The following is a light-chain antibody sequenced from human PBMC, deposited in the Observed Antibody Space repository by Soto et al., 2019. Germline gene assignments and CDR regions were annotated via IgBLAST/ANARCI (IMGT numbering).Light chain of an antibody. V-gene: IGKV1-5*03. J-gene: IGKJ1*01. CDR1: QGISSW. CDR3: QQYNTYWT. Sequence: IQMPQSLPPLSASVGARVPIPCRPSQGISSWLAWYQQNPGKAPKLLFYKASSLESGVPSRFSGSGSGTEFTLTISSLQPDDFATYYCQQYNTYWTFGQGTKVEIK. CDR2: KAS.